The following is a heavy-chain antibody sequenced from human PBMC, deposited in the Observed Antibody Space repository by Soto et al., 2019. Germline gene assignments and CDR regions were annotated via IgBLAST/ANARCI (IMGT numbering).Heavy chain of an antibody. CDR3: ATSPLKLELTYYVDY. CDR1: GFTFSDYA. CDR2: ISYDAFNK. V-gene: IGHV3-30-3*01. Sequence: GGSLRLSCAASGFTFSDYAMNWVRQAPGKGLEWVAVISYDAFNKYYADSVKGQFTISRDNSKNTLYLQMNSLRAEDTAVYYCATSPLKLELTYYVDYWGQGTLVTLSS. D-gene: IGHD1-7*01. J-gene: IGHJ4*02.